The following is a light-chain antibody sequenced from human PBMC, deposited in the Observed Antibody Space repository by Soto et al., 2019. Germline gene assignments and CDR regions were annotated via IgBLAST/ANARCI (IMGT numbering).Light chain of an antibody. CDR3: QQYGSSPVT. Sequence: EIVLTQSPATLSLSPGERATLSCRASQSVSSSYSAWYQQKPGQAPRLLIHGSSSKATGIPERFSGSGSVTDFTLTISRLEPDDYAVYCCQQYGSSPVTFGGGTKVEIK. V-gene: IGKV3-20*01. CDR1: QSVSSSY. J-gene: IGKJ4*01. CDR2: GSS.